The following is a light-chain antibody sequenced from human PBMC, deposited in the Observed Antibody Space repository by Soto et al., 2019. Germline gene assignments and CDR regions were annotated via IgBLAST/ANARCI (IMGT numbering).Light chain of an antibody. J-gene: IGKJ1*01. CDR1: QSVSSTY. V-gene: IGKV3-20*01. Sequence: EIVLTQSPGTLSLSPGERATLPCRASQSVSSTYLAWYQQQPGQAPRLLIYGASNRTTGIPDRFSGSGSGTDFTLTISRLEPEDFAVYYCQQYGSSSWTFGQGTKVEIK. CDR2: GAS. CDR3: QQYGSSSWT.